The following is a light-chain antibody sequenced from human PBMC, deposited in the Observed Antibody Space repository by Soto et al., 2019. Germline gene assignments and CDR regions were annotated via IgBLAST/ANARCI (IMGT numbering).Light chain of an antibody. CDR3: QHYNSYSEA. V-gene: IGKV1-5*03. CDR2: KAS. Sequence: DIKMSQSPSTLSASIGDRVTITCRASQTISSWLAWYQQKPGKAPKLLIYKASTLKSGVPSRFSGSGSGTEFTLTISSLQPDDFATYYCQHYNSYSEAFGQGTNVAIK. CDR1: QTISSW. J-gene: IGKJ1*01.